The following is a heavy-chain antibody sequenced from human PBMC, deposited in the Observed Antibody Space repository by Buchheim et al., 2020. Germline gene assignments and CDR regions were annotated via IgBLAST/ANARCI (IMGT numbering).Heavy chain of an antibody. Sequence: QVQLVESGGGVVQPGRSLRLSCAASGFTFSSYAMHWVRQAPGKGLEWVAVISYDGSNKYYADSVKGRFTISRDNSKNTPYLQMNSLRAEDTAVYYCARDAAYGSSSFWGQGTL. D-gene: IGHD6-6*01. CDR3: ARDAAYGSSSF. V-gene: IGHV3-30*04. CDR2: ISYDGSNK. CDR1: GFTFSSYA. J-gene: IGHJ4*02.